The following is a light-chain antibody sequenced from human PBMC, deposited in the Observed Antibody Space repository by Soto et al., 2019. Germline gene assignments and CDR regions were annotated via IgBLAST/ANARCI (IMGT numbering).Light chain of an antibody. CDR1: QGISNW. J-gene: IGKJ5*01. CDR2: SAS. Sequence: DIQMTQSPSSVSASVGDRLTITCRASQGISNWLAWYRQKPGKAPDXXISSASSLQSGVPSRFSVSGSGTDFTLTISSLQNEDFATYYCQQANSFTFTFGQGTRLEIK. CDR3: QQANSFTFT. V-gene: IGKV1D-12*01.